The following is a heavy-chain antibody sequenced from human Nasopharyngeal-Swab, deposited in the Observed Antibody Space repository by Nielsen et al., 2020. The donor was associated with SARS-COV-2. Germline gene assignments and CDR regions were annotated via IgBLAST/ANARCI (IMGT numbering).Heavy chain of an antibody. CDR3: ARAIWSGYYGLDY. CDR1: GGTYSSYA. V-gene: IGHV1-69*13. D-gene: IGHD3-3*01. J-gene: IGHJ4*02. CDR2: IIPIFGTA. Sequence: SVKVSCKASGGTYSSYAISWVRQAPGQGLEWMGGIIPIFGTANYAQKFQGRVTITADESTSTAYMELSSLRSEDTAVYYCARAIWSGYYGLDYWGQGTLVTVSP.